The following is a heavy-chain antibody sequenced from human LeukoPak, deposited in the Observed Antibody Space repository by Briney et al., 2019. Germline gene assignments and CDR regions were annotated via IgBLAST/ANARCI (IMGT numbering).Heavy chain of an antibody. J-gene: IGHJ6*03. V-gene: IGHV3-30*02. D-gene: IGHD6-13*01. CDR1: EFTFSSYG. Sequence: GGSLRLSCAASEFTFSSYGMNWVRQAPGKGLEWVAFIRFDGRDKYYTDSVKGRFTISRDNSKNTLYLQMNSLRAEDTAVYYCAKGILYGGGSSWFDYYMDVWGKGTTVTVSS. CDR2: IRFDGRDK. CDR3: AKGILYGGGSSWFDYYMDV.